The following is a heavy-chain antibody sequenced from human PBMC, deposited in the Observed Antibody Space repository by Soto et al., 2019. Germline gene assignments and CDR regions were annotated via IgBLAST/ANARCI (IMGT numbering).Heavy chain of an antibody. J-gene: IGHJ4*02. D-gene: IGHD5-18*01. CDR2: ISVSGGST. CDR3: AKDYGQDPGTYRYAQDPFDY. Sequence: PGGSLRLSCAASGFTFSSCAMSWVRQAPGKGLEWVSAISVSGGSTYYADSVKGRFTISRDNSKNTLYLQMNSLRAEDTAVYYCAKDYGQDPGTYRYAQDPFDYWGQGTLVTVSS. V-gene: IGHV3-23*01. CDR1: GFTFSSCA.